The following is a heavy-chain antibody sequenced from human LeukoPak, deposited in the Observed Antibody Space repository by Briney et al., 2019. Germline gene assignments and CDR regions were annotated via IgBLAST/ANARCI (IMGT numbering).Heavy chain of an antibody. CDR2: ISAYNGNF. Sequence: ASVKVSCKASGYTFSSYGITWVRQAPGRGLEWMGWISAYNGNFNYAQKFQARVTMTTDTSTSTAYLELRSLRFDDTAVYYCAKDIYYGSGSYPGNWGQGTLVTVSS. D-gene: IGHD3-10*01. CDR1: GYTFSSYG. J-gene: IGHJ4*02. V-gene: IGHV1-18*01. CDR3: AKDIYYGSGSYPGN.